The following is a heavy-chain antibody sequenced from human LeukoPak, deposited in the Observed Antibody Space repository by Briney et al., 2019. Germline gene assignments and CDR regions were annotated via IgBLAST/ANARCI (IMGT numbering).Heavy chain of an antibody. V-gene: IGHV3-7*01. CDR2: IKQDGSEK. CDR3: ARARTGYYYDNSGYYYFDY. D-gene: IGHD3-22*01. J-gene: IGHJ4*02. CDR1: GFTFSSYR. Sequence: GGSLRLSCAASGFTFSSYRMSWVRQAPGKGLEWVANIKQDGSEKYYVDSVKGRFTISRDNAKNSLYLQMNSLRAEDTAVYYCARARTGYYYDNSGYYYFDYWGQGTLVTVSS.